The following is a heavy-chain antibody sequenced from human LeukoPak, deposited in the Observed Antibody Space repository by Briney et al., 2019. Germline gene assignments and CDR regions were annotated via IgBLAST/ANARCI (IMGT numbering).Heavy chain of an antibody. CDR3: ARQRARITYYYGSGSYYFDY. D-gene: IGHD3-10*01. V-gene: IGHV4-34*01. Sequence: PSETLSLTCAVYGGSFSGYYWSWIRQPPGKGLEWIGEINHSGSTNYNPSLKSRVTISVDTSKNQFSLKLSSVTAADTAVYYCARQRARITYYYGSGSYYFDYWGQGTLVTVSS. J-gene: IGHJ4*02. CDR1: GGSFSGYY. CDR2: INHSGST.